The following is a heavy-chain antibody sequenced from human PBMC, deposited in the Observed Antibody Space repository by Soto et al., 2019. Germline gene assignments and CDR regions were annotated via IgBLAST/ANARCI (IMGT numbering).Heavy chain of an antibody. Sequence: APVKVSCQASGYTFTSYGISWVRMAHGKGLEWMGWISAYNGNTNYAQKLQGRVTMTTDTSTSTAYMELRSLRSDVTSVYYCARWYTESDAFDIWGQGTMVTVSS. V-gene: IGHV1-18*01. CDR3: ARWYTESDAFDI. D-gene: IGHD1-20*01. J-gene: IGHJ3*02. CDR1: GYTFTSYG. CDR2: ISAYNGNT.